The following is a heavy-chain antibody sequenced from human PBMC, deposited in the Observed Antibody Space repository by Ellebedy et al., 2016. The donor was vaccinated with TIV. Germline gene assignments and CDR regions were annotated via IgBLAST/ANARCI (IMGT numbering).Heavy chain of an antibody. Sequence: MPGGSLRLSCAVYGGSLSRYFWSWIRQAPGRGPEWIGEINPSGTTNYNPSLKTRVTMLVDTSKTQFSLRLTYVTAADTAVYYCARARGQHLYGSGSYFTDWGQGEMVTVSS. CDR3: ARARGQHLYGSGSYFTD. CDR1: GGSLSRYF. CDR2: INPSGTT. D-gene: IGHD3-10*01. J-gene: IGHJ4*02. V-gene: IGHV4-34*01.